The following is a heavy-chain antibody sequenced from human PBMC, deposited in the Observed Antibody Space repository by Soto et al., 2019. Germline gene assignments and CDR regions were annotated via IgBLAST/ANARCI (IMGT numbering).Heavy chain of an antibody. Sequence: SETLSLTCTVSGGSISSYYWSWIRQPPGKGLEWIGYIYYSGSTNYNPSLKSRVTISVDTSKNQFSLKLSSVTAADTAVYYCARLGCRSVHDFWSGYYDEEHYYYMDVWGKGTTVTVSS. CDR1: GGSISSYY. CDR2: IYYSGST. D-gene: IGHD3-3*01. CDR3: ARLGCRSVHDFWSGYYDEEHYYYMDV. J-gene: IGHJ6*03. V-gene: IGHV4-59*01.